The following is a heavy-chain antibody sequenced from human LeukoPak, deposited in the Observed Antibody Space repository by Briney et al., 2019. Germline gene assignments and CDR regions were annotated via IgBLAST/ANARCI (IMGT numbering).Heavy chain of an antibody. V-gene: IGHV3-66*01. J-gene: IGHJ4*02. CDR3: ASPGIAAAGALDY. CDR1: GFTVSSNY. D-gene: IGHD6-13*01. CDR2: IYSGGST. Sequence: GGSLRLSCAASGFTVSSNYMSWVRQAPGKGLEWVSVIYSGGSTYYADSVKGRFTISRDNYKNTLYLQMNSLRAEDTAVYYCASPGIAAAGALDYWGQGTLVTVSS.